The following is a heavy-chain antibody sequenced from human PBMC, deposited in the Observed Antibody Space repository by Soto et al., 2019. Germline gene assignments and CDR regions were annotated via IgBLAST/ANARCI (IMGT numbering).Heavy chain of an antibody. V-gene: IGHV1-18*01. D-gene: IGHD6-13*01. CDR1: GYTFINYG. J-gene: IGHJ4*02. CDR2: ISPYYGNT. Sequence: QLVQSGAEVKTPGASVKVSCKASGYTFINYGITWVRQAHGQGLEWMGWISPYYGNTNYAQRLQGRVTLTTDTSTNTAYMELGSLRSDDTAVYYCARDLTAAGRAVASYWGQGTLVTVSS. CDR3: ARDLTAAGRAVASY.